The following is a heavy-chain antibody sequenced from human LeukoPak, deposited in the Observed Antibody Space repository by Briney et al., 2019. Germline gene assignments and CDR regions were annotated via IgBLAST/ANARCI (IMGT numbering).Heavy chain of an antibody. V-gene: IGHV1-18*01. D-gene: IGHD5-18*01. CDR3: ARELYSYGSLGIDY. Sequence: AASVKVSCKASGYTFTSYGISWVRQAPGQGLEWMGWISAYNGNTNYAQKPQGRVTMTTDTSTSTAYMELRSLRSDDTAVYYCARELYSYGSLGIDYWGQGTLVTVSS. J-gene: IGHJ4*02. CDR2: ISAYNGNT. CDR1: GYTFTSYG.